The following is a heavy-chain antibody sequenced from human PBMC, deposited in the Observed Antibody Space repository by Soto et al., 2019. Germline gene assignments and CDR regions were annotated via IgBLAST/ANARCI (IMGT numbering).Heavy chain of an antibody. CDR3: ARDRQYQLLPYYYYRMDV. CDR2: IYYSGST. V-gene: IGHV4-30-4*01. D-gene: IGHD2-2*01. CDR1: GGSISSGDYY. J-gene: IGHJ6*02. Sequence: SETLSLTCTVSGGSISSGDYYWSWIRQPPGKGLEWIGYIYYSGSTYYNPSLKSRVTISVDTSKNQFSLKLSSVTAADTAVYYCARDRQYQLLPYYYYRMDVWGQGTTVTVSS.